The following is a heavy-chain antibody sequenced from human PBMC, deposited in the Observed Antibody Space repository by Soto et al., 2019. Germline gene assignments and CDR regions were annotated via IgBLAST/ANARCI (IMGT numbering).Heavy chain of an antibody. CDR2: ISTTSYT. J-gene: IGHJ5*02. D-gene: IGHD5-18*01. V-gene: IGHV3-11*05. CDR1: GFTLSDYY. CDR3: ARGVYGYSYGYDWFDR. Sequence: QVQLVESGGGLVKPGGSLRLSCAASGFTLSDYYMSWIRQAPGKGLEWVSYISTTSYTNYADSVKGRFTISRDNAKNSLYLQMNSLRAEDTAVYYCARGVYGYSYGYDWFDRWGHGTLVTVSS.